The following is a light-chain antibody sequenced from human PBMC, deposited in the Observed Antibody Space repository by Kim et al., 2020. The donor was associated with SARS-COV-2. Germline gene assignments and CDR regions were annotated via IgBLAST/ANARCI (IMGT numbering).Light chain of an antibody. CDR3: NSRDSNDNVV. CDR2: GKN. J-gene: IGLJ2*01. CDR1: SLRSYY. Sequence: VALEQTVRITCQGDSLRSYYATWYQQKPGQAPILVSYGKNNRPTGIPDRFSGSSSGNTASLTITGTQAGDEADYYCNSRDSNDNVVFGGGTKLTVL. V-gene: IGLV3-19*01.